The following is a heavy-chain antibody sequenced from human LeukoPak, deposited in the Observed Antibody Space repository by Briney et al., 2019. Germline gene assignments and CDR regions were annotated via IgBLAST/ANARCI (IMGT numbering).Heavy chain of an antibody. J-gene: IGHJ4*02. V-gene: IGHV3-48*01. CDR2: ISSTSTTI. Sequence: GGSLRLSCAASGFTYSSYSMNWVRQAPGKGLEWVSYISSTSTTIYYADSVKGRFTISRDNAKNSLYLQMNSLRAEDTAVYYCASGFQQQGDDSSGWYLDYWGQGTLVTVSS. CDR3: ASGFQQQGDDSSGWYLDY. CDR1: GFTYSSYS. D-gene: IGHD6-19*01.